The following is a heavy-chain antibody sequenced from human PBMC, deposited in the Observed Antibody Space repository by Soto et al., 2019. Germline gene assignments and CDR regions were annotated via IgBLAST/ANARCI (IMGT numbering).Heavy chain of an antibody. V-gene: IGHV4-39*01. CDR3: ASPRQGNYDFLSGYYALDY. J-gene: IGHJ4*02. CDR1: GASISSSRSY. CDR2: FYYTGGT. Sequence: SETLSLTCTVSGASISSSRSYWVWVRQPPGKGLEWIVSFYYTGGTYSTYYNPSLKSRVTISVDTSKSQFSLNLRSVTAADTAVYYCASPRQGNYDFLSGYYALDYWGQGTRVTVS. D-gene: IGHD3-3*01.